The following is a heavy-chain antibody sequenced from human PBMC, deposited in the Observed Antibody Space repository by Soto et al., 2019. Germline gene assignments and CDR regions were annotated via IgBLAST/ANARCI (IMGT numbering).Heavy chain of an antibody. J-gene: IGHJ3*02. CDR3: ARDPNTIFGVVPRSAFDI. CDR1: GYNFTNYH. Sequence: ASVKVSCKASGYNFTNYHIHWVRQAPGQGLEWMGWISSYTGNTYYQHSADTEYAQKFQGRVTMTTDTSTSTAYMELRSLRSDDTAVYYCARDPNTIFGVVPRSAFDIWGQGTMVTVSS. CDR2: ISSYTGNTYYQHSADT. V-gene: IGHV1-18*04. D-gene: IGHD3-3*01.